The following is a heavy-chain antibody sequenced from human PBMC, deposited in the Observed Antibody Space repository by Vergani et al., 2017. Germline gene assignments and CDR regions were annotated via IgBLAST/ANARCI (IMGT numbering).Heavy chain of an antibody. V-gene: IGHV5-51*03. Sequence: EVQLVQSGAEVKKPGESLKISCKGSGYSFTSYWIGWLRQMPGKGLEWMGVIYPGDSDTRYSPSFQGQVTISADKSISTAYLQWSSLKASDTAMYYCAREKGYSSSWYGDAFDIWGQGTMVTVSS. CDR1: GYSFTSYW. D-gene: IGHD6-13*01. J-gene: IGHJ3*02. CDR2: IYPGDSDT. CDR3: AREKGYSSSWYGDAFDI.